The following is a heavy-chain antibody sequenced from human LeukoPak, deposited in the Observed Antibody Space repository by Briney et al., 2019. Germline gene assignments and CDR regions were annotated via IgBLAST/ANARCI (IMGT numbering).Heavy chain of an antibody. D-gene: IGHD7-27*01. J-gene: IGHJ4*02. Sequence: GGSLRLSCAASGFSFSSFEMNWVRQAPGKGLEWVSKIVTSSTIHYADSVRGRFTISRDNAKNSMYLQMNSLRVEDTAVFYCARATSNCFDYWGQGTPVTVSS. CDR3: ARATSNCFDY. V-gene: IGHV3-48*03. CDR1: GFSFSSFE. CDR2: IVTSSTI.